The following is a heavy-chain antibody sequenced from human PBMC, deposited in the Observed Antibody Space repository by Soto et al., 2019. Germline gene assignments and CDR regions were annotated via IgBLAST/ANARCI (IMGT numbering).Heavy chain of an antibody. J-gene: IGHJ6*02. CDR2: INHSGST. CDR3: ARDEHGMDV. Sequence: PSETLSLTCAVYGGSFSGYYWSWIRQPPGKGLEWIGEINHSGSTNYNPSLKSRVTISVDTSKNQFSLKLSSVTAADTAVYYCARDEHGMDVWGQGTTVTVSS. V-gene: IGHV4-34*01. CDR1: GGSFSGYY.